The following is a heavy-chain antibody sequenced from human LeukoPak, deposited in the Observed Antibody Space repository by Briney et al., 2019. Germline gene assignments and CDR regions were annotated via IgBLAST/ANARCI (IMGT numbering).Heavy chain of an antibody. CDR3: ARASENWELLRGRYFDY. Sequence: SETLSLTCAVYGGSFSGYYWSWIRQPPGKGLEWIGEINHSGSTNYNPSLKSRVTISVDTSKNQFSLKLSSVTAADTAVYYCARASENWELLRGRYFDYWGQGPLVTVSS. CDR2: INHSGST. D-gene: IGHD1-26*01. J-gene: IGHJ4*02. V-gene: IGHV4-34*01. CDR1: GGSFSGYY.